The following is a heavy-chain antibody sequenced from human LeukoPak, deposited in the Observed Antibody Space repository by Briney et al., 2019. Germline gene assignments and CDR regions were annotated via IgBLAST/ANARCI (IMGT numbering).Heavy chain of an antibody. J-gene: IGHJ4*02. D-gene: IGHD3-10*01. Sequence: SETLSLTCTVSGGSISSGGYYWSWIRQHPGKGLEWIGYIYYSGSTYYNPSLKSRVTIPVDTSKNQFSLKLSSVTAADTAVYYCARAYYYLYYFDYWGQGTLVTVSS. CDR1: GGSISSGGYY. CDR3: ARAYYYLYYFDY. CDR2: IYYSGST. V-gene: IGHV4-31*03.